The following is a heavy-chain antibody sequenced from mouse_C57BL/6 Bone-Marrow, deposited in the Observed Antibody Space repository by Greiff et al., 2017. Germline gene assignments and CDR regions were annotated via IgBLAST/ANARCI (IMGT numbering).Heavy chain of an antibody. CDR2: IYPRSGNT. CDR1: GFTFTSYG. J-gene: IGHJ3*01. D-gene: IGHD1-1*01. V-gene: IGHV1-81*01. CDR3: ARSDGYWFAY. Sequence: VQLQQSGAELVRPGASVKLSCKASGFTFTSYGICWVKQTTGQGLEWIGEIYPRSGNTYYNEKFKGKATLTADQSSSTAYMELRSLTSEDSAVYFCARSDGYWFAYWGQGTLVTVSA.